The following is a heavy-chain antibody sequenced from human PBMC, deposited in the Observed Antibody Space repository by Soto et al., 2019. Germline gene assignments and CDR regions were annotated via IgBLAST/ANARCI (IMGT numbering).Heavy chain of an antibody. J-gene: IGHJ6*02. Sequence: QVQLVQSGAEVKKPGSSVKVSCKASGGTFSSYAISWVRQAPGQGREWMGGIIPILGTANYAQKFQGRVTITPDESTSTAYMELSSLRSEDTAVYYCARSQGSSTSLEIYYYYYYGMDVWGQGTTVTVS. CDR3: ARSQGSSTSLEIYYYYYYGMDV. V-gene: IGHV1-69*01. CDR2: IIPILGTA. D-gene: IGHD2-2*01. CDR1: GGTFSSYA.